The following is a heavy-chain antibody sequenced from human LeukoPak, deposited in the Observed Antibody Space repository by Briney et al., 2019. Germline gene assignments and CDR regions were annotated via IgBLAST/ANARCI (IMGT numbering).Heavy chain of an antibody. J-gene: IGHJ4*02. V-gene: IGHV7-4-1*02. D-gene: IGHD3-22*01. Sequence: ASVKVSCKASGYTFTNYGMSWVRQAPGQGLEWMGWINTNTGNPSYAQGFTGRFVFSLDTSVSTAYLQISSLKAEDTAVYYCARDIFNYYDSSDYPSPFDYWGQGTLVTVSS. CDR1: GYTFTNYG. CDR2: INTNTGNP. CDR3: ARDIFNYYDSSDYPSPFDY.